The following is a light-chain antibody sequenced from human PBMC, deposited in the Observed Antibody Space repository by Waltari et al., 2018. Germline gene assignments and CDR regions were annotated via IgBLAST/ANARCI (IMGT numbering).Light chain of an antibody. J-gene: IGKJ1*01. Sequence: DIQMTQSPSTLSASVGDRVNITCRASQTITNWVAWYQQKPGKAPEHLIYQVSNLQTGVPSRFSGGGSGAEYTLTISSLQADDFATYYCQQYRSYWTFGQGTKVEMK. V-gene: IGKV1-5*03. CDR3: QQYRSYWT. CDR2: QVS. CDR1: QTITNW.